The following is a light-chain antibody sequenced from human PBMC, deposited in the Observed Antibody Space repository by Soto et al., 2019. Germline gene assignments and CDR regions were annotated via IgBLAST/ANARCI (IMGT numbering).Light chain of an antibody. CDR3: QQRVDWPLT. CDR2: DSS. J-gene: IGKJ4*01. V-gene: IGKV3-11*01. CDR1: ENVNTY. Sequence: ETVLTQSPATLSLSPGERATLSCRASENVNTYLAWFQQKSGQAPSLLIYDSSNRATGTPDRFSGSGSGTDFTLTISRVEPEDFATYYCQQRVDWPLTFGGGTRVQI.